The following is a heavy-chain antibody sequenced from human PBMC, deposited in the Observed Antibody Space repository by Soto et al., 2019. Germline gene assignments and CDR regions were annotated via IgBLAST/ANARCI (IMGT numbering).Heavy chain of an antibody. CDR1: GYTFTSYE. CDR2: MNSNTGNI. V-gene: IGHV1-8*01. CDR3: VRGKFWFGL. Sequence: GASVKVSCKASGYTFTSYEINWVRKATGQGFEWMGWMNSNTGNIGFAQKFQGRVTMTRNTSISTAYMELSSLRSEDTAVYYCVRGKFWFGLWGQGTVVTVSS. J-gene: IGHJ5*02.